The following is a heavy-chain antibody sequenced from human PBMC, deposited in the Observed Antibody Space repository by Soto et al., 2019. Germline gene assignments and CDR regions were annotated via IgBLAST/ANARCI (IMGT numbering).Heavy chain of an antibody. Sequence: GGSLTLSSQAPALALSDYRMHWVRHVPGKGLVWVSRVNVGRTTTRHAHSVKGRFTISRDNTKNTLFLQTKMLRVEDTAVYYWARGGHNNHNPHYVVGAAYWVVGTLVSVSS. J-gene: IGHJ4*02. CDR2: VNVGRTTT. CDR3: ARGGHNNHNPHYVVGAAY. CDR1: ALALSDYR. V-gene: IGHV3-74*01. D-gene: IGHD3-16*01.